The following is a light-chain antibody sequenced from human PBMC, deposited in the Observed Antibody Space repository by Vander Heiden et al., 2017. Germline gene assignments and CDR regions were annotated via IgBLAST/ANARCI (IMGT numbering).Light chain of an antibody. CDR1: SSNIGAGYD. CDR2: GNS. CDR3: HSYASSLSGHVV. Sequence: QSVLTQPPSVSGAPGQRVTISCTGSSSNIGAGYDVHWYQQLPGTAPKLLIYGNSNRPSGVPDRFSGSKSGTSASLAITGLQAEDEADYYCHSYASSLSGHVVFGGGTKLTVL. V-gene: IGLV1-40*01. J-gene: IGLJ2*01.